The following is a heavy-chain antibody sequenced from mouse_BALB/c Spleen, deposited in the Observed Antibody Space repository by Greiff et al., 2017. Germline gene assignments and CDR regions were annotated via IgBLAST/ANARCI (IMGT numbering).Heavy chain of an antibody. CDR3: ARQVREIDD. D-gene: IGHD2-13*01. V-gene: IGHV5-12-1*01. J-gene: IGHJ2*01. CDR1: GFAFSSYD. Sequence: EVMLVESGGGLVKPGGSLKLSCAASGFAFSSYDMSWVRQTPEKRLEWVAYISSGGGSTYYPDTVKGRFTISRDNAKNTLYLQMSSLKSEDTAMYYCARQVREIDDWGQGTTLTVSS. CDR2: ISSGGGST.